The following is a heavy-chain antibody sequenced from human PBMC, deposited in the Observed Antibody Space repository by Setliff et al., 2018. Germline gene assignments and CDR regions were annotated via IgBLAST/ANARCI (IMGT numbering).Heavy chain of an antibody. CDR1: GMSITSYY. Sequence: SETLSLTCSVSGMSITSYYWSWIRQSPGRGLEWIGYIYYTGSTTYSPSLKSRVTISPDTSKNQFHLTVKSVTEADTAVYYCARALRSPQGGTAFVPVHFDPWGQGILVTVSS. J-gene: IGHJ5*02. CDR3: ARALRSPQGGTAFVPVHFDP. V-gene: IGHV4-59*01. CDR2: IYYTGST. D-gene: IGHD3-16*01.